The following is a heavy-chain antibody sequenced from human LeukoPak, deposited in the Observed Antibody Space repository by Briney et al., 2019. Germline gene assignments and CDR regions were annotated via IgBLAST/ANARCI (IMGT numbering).Heavy chain of an antibody. D-gene: IGHD1-26*01. CDR1: GFTFSNYW. J-gene: IGHJ4*02. Sequence: QTGGSLRLSCAASGFTFSNYWMYWVRQAPGEGLVWVSHINTDGSGTRYADSVKGRFTISRDNAKSTLYLQMNSLRAEDTAVYYCAKAHSVGATSSVDYWGQGTLVTVSS. CDR3: AKAHSVGATSSVDY. CDR2: INTDGSGT. V-gene: IGHV3-74*01.